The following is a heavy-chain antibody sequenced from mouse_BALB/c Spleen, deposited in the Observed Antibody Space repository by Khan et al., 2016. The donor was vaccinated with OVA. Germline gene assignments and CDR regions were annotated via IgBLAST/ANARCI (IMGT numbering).Heavy chain of an antibody. CDR3: ARSTYRYAFAY. CDR1: GDSITSGY. Sequence: EVQLQESGPSLVKPSQTLSLTCSVTGDSITSGYWSWIRKFPGNKLEYMGYMIYTGYTDYNPSLKSRIAITRHTSKNQYYLQVNSVTAEDTATYYGARSTYRYAFAYWGQGTLVTVSA. J-gene: IGHJ3*01. CDR2: MIYTGYT. V-gene: IGHV3-8*02. D-gene: IGHD2-14*01.